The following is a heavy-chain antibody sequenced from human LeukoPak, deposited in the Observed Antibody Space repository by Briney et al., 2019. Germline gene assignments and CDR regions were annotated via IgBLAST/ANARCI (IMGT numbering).Heavy chain of an antibody. D-gene: IGHD3-9*01. CDR3: ARDYDILTGSYFDY. Sequence: ASVKVSCKASGYTFTGYYMHWVRQAPGQGLEWMGWINPNSGGTNYAQKFQGRVTMTRDTSISTAYMELSRLRSDDTAVYYCARDYDILTGSYFDYWGQGTLVTVSS. CDR1: GYTFTGYY. J-gene: IGHJ4*02. CDR2: INPNSGGT. V-gene: IGHV1-2*02.